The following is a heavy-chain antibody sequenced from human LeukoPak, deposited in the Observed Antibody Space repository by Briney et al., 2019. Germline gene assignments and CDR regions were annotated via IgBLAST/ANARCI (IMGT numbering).Heavy chain of an antibody. D-gene: IGHD3-16*01. CDR1: EFSVGSNY. J-gene: IGHJ4*02. V-gene: IGHV3-66*01. CDR3: AKPLYAVRGKNFFDY. Sequence: PGGSLRLSCAASEFSVGSNYMTWVRRAPGKGLEWVSLIYSGGSTYYADSVKGRFTISRDNSQDTLYLEVKSLRVEDTAVYFCAKPLYAVRGKNFFDYWGQGTLVTVSS. CDR2: IYSGGST.